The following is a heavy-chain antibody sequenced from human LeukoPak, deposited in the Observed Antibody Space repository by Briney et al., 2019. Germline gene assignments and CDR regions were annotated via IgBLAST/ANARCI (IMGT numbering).Heavy chain of an antibody. CDR2: IYTSGST. CDR1: GGSFSSYY. J-gene: IGHJ5*02. CDR3: AREIGVLGNTWFDP. Sequence: SETLSLTCAVYGGSFSSYYWSWIRQPAGKGLEWIGRIYTSGSTNYNPSLKSRVTMSVDTSKNQFSLKLSSVTAADTAVYYCAREIGVLGNTWFDPWGQGTLVTVSS. V-gene: IGHV4-4*07. D-gene: IGHD2-8*01.